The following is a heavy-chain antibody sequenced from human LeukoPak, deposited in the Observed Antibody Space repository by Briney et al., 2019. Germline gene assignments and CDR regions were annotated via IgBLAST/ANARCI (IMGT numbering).Heavy chain of an antibody. Sequence: SSETLSLTCAVYGGSFSGYYWSWIRQPPGKGLEWIGEINHSGSTNYNPSLKSRVTISVDTSKNQFSLKLSSVTAADTAVYYCARARRGVLMVYAIYDYWGQGTLVTVSS. V-gene: IGHV4-34*01. CDR1: GGSFSGYY. CDR2: INHSGST. CDR3: ARARRGVLMVYAIYDY. D-gene: IGHD2-8*01. J-gene: IGHJ4*02.